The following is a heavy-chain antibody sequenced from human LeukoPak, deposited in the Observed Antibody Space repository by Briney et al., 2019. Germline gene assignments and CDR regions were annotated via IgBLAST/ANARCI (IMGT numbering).Heavy chain of an antibody. CDR1: GGSISSSSYY. Sequence: PSETLSLTCTVSGGSISSSSYYWGWIRQPPGKGLEWIRNIYYSGSTYYYPSLKSRVTISVDTSKNKFSLKLSSVTAADTAVYYCARFLGWKNYYYYYYMDVWGKGTTVTVSS. CDR2: IYYSGST. J-gene: IGHJ6*03. D-gene: IGHD1-1*01. V-gene: IGHV4-39*07. CDR3: ARFLGWKNYYYYYYMDV.